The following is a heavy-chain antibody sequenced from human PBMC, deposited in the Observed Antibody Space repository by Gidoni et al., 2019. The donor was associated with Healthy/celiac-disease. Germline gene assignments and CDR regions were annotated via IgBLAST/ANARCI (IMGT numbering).Heavy chain of an antibody. CDR1: GFTFSSYA. CDR3: AKDIVVTSDGNAFDI. CDR2: MSGSGGST. J-gene: IGHJ3*02. D-gene: IGHD3-22*01. V-gene: IGHV3-23*01. Sequence: EVQLLESGGGLVQPGGSLGLSCAASGFTFSSYAMSWVRQAPGKGLEWVSAMSGSGGSTYYADSVKGRFTISRDNSKNTLYLQMNSLRAEDTAVYYCAKDIVVTSDGNAFDIWGQGTMVTVSS.